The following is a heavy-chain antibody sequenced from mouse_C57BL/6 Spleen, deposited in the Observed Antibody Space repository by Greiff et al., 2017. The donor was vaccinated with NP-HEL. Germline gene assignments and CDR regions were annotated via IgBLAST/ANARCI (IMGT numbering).Heavy chain of an antibody. V-gene: IGHV7-3*01. CDR1: GFTFTDAY. CDR3: ARYKTTVDLYAMDY. CDR2: IRNKANGYTT. Sequence: EVKLVESGGGLVQPGGSLSLSCAASGFTFTDAYMSWVRQPPGKALAWLGFIRNKANGYTTEYSASVKGRFTISRDNSQSILYLQMNALRAEDSATYYCARYKTTVDLYAMDYWGQGTSVTVSS. D-gene: IGHD1-1*01. J-gene: IGHJ4*01.